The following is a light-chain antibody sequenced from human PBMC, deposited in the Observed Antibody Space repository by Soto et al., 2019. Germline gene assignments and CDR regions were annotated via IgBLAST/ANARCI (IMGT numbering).Light chain of an antibody. V-gene: IGKV1-39*01. CDR1: QSVSSD. J-gene: IGKJ3*01. CDR3: QQSYSTPFT. CDR2: ATS. Sequence: DIQMTQSPSSLSASVGDRVTITCRASQSVSSDLNWYQQRPGKAPRLLIYATSNLPSGVPSRFRGSGSGTDFTLTIISLQPADFATYYCQQSYSTPFTFGPGTKVDIK.